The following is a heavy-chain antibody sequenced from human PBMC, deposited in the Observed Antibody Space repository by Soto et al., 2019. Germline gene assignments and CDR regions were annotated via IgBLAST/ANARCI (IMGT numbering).Heavy chain of an antibody. CDR2: ISYDGSNK. CDR1: GFTFSSYA. J-gene: IGHJ4*02. V-gene: IGHV3-30-3*01. CDR3: ARGDRGYYFDY. Sequence: GGSLRLSCAASGFTFSSYAMHWVRQAPGKGLEWVAVISYDGSNKYYADSVKGRFTISRDNSKNTLYLQMNSQRAEDTAVYYCARGDRGYYFDYWGQGTLVTVSS. D-gene: IGHD2-21*02.